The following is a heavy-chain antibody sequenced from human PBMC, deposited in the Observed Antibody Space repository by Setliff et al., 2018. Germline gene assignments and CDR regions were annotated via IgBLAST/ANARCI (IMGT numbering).Heavy chain of an antibody. Sequence: ASVKVSCKASGYTLTNYYMHWVRQAPGQGLGWMGIINPSGGLTRYAQKFQGRVTMTRDTSTGTVYMEVSSLRSEDTAVYYCARDRYYNSWSGTSITAPHDAFDIWGQGTMVTVSS. CDR2: INPSGGLT. D-gene: IGHD3-3*01. V-gene: IGHV1-46*03. CDR3: ARDRYYNSWSGTSITAPHDAFDI. J-gene: IGHJ3*02. CDR1: GYTLTNYY.